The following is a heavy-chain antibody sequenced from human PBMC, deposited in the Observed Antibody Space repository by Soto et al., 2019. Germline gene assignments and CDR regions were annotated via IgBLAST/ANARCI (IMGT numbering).Heavy chain of an antibody. CDR3: AKAKGVFNCATSSLDY. D-gene: IGHD1-1*01. CDR1: GGSFGGFY. J-gene: IGHJ4*02. CDR2: INHVGIT. Sequence: PSETLSLTCAVSGGSFGGFYWTCIRQSTLKGLEWIGAINHVGITNYNPSLQSRVSIPVDTSKSQFSLMIMSVSASETASYYCAKAKGVFNCATSSLDYWGQGTLVTVTS. V-gene: IGHV4-34*01.